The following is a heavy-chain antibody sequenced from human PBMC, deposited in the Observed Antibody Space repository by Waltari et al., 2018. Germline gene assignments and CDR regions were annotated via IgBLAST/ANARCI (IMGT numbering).Heavy chain of an antibody. J-gene: IGHJ6*03. CDR2: INHSGRT. CDR1: GGSFSGDY. D-gene: IGHD3-3*01. Sequence: QVQLQQWGAGLLKPSETLSLTCVVSGGSFSGDYWRGCRQPHGEGLEWIGEINHSGRTNYNPSLKSLVTISIDTSKIQFSLKLRSVTVADTAVYYCARANTIFGVIRTWYYMDVWGKGTPVTVSS. V-gene: IGHV4-34*01. CDR3: ARANTIFGVIRTWYYMDV.